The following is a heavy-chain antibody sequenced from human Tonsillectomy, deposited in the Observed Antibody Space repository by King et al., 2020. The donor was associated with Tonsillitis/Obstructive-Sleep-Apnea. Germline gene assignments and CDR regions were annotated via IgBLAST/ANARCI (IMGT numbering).Heavy chain of an antibody. D-gene: IGHD2-15*01. CDR3: ARVSQYCSGGSCYDY. Sequence: QLQESGPGLVKPSETLSLTCTVSGGSISSYYWSWIRQPPGKGLEWIGYIYYSGSTNYNPSLKSRVTISVDTSKNQFSLKLRSVTAADTAVYYCARVSQYCSGGSCYDYWGQGTLVTVSS. CDR2: IYYSGST. CDR1: GGSISSYY. J-gene: IGHJ4*02. V-gene: IGHV4-59*01.